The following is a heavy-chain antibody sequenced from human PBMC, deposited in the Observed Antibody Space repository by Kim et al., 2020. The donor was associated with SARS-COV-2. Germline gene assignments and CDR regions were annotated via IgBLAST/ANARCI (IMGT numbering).Heavy chain of an antibody. Sequence: GGSLRLSCAASGFTFSGSAMHWVRQASGKGLEWVGRIRSKANSYAKAYAASVRGRFTIARDDSKNTAYLQMNSRKTEDTAVYYCTSRGIAAAGTDYWGQGTLVTVSS. CDR2: IRSKANSYAK. V-gene: IGHV3-73*01. J-gene: IGHJ4*02. CDR1: GFTFSGSA. CDR3: TSRGIAAAGTDY. D-gene: IGHD6-13*01.